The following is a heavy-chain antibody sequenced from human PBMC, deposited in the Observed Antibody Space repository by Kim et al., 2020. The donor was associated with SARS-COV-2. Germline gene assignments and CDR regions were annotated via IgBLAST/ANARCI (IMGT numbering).Heavy chain of an antibody. V-gene: IGHV4-34*01. CDR1: GGSFSGYY. D-gene: IGHD2-2*01. CDR2: INHSGST. CDR3: ARGPRGAIPWVVVPAHYYYYGMDV. J-gene: IGHJ6*02. Sequence: SETLSLTCAVYGGSFSGYYWSWIRQPPGKGLEWIGEINHSGSTNYNPSLKSRVTISVDTSKNQFSLKLSSVTAADTAVYYCARGPRGAIPWVVVPAHYYYYGMDVWGQGTTVTVSS.